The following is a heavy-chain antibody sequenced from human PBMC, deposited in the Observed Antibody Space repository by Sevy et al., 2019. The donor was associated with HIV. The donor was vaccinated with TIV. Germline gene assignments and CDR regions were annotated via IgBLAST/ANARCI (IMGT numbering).Heavy chain of an antibody. V-gene: IGHV3-21*01. CDR1: GFTFSSYS. D-gene: IGHD1-26*01. CDR2: ISSSSSYI. J-gene: IGHJ3*02. CDR3: ARETSIVGATNDAFDI. Sequence: GGSLRLSCAASGFTFSSYSMNWVRQAPGKGLEWVSSISSSSSYIYYADSVKGRFTISRDNAKNSQYLQMNSLRAEDTAVYYCARETSIVGATNDAFDIWGQGTMVTVSS.